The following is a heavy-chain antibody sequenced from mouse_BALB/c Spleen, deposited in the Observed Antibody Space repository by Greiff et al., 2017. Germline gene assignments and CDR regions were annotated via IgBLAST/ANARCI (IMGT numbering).Heavy chain of an antibody. CDR2: INPGSGGT. Sequence: VKLQESGAELVRPGTSVKVSCKASGYAFTNYLIEWVKQRPGQGLEWIGVINPGSGGTNYNEKFKGQATLTADKSSITSYMQLSSLTSDDSAVYFCAREEMITTRQYAMDDWGQGTSVTVSS. D-gene: IGHD2-4*01. CDR1: GYAFTNYL. CDR3: AREEMITTRQYAMDD. J-gene: IGHJ4*01. V-gene: IGHV1-54*01.